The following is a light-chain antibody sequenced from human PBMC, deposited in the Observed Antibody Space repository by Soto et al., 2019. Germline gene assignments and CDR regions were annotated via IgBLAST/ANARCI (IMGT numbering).Light chain of an antibody. Sequence: DIQITQSPSSLSASVGDRVTITCRASQSISTYLNWYQQKPGKAPKLLIYAASSLQSGVPSRFSGSGSGTDFTLTISSLQPEDFAVYYCQQFSSYPLTFGGGTKVDIK. V-gene: IGKV1-39*01. CDR1: QSISTY. CDR3: QQFSSYPLT. CDR2: AAS. J-gene: IGKJ4*01.